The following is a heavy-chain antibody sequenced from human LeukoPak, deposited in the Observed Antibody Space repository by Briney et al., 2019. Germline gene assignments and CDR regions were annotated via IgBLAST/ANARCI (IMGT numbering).Heavy chain of an antibody. D-gene: IGHD4-17*01. V-gene: IGHV1-2*02. Sequence: VASVKVSCKASGYTFTGYYMHWVRQAPGQGLEWMGWINPNSGGTNYAQKFQGRVTMTRDTSISTAYMELSRLRSDDTAVYYCARDNYGEYPLQYGMDVWGQGTTVTVSS. CDR2: INPNSGGT. CDR3: ARDNYGEYPLQYGMDV. CDR1: GYTFTGYY. J-gene: IGHJ6*02.